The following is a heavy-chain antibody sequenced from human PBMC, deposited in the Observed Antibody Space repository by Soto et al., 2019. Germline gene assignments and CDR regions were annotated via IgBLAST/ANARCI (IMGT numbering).Heavy chain of an antibody. CDR1: GFTFSSYE. CDR2: ISSSGSTI. CDR3: ARGGYSYGYRGAFDI. J-gene: IGHJ3*02. V-gene: IGHV3-48*03. Sequence: PGGSLRLSCAASGFTFSSYEMNWVRQAPGKGLEWVSYISSSGSTIYYADSVKGRFTISRDNAKNSLYLQMNSLRAEDTAVYYCARGGYSYGYRGAFDIWGHGTMVTVSS. D-gene: IGHD5-18*01.